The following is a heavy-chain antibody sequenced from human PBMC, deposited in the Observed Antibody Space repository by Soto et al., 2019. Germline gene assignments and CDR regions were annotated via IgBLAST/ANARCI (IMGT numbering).Heavy chain of an antibody. J-gene: IGHJ1*01. CDR3: ASRDPGGYFQP. V-gene: IGHV3-21*01. D-gene: IGHD1-26*01. Sequence: LRLSCAASGFTFSSYSMNWVRQAPGKGLEWVSSISSSSSYIYSADSVKGRFTISRDNAKNSLYLQMNSLRAEDTAIYYCASRDPGGYFQPWGQGTQVTVSS. CDR2: ISSSSSYI. CDR1: GFTFSSYS.